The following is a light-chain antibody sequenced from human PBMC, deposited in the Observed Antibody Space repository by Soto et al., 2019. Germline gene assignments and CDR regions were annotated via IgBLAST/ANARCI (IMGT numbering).Light chain of an antibody. J-gene: IGKJ4*01. CDR2: GAS. Sequence: EIVMTQSPATLSVSPGERATLSCRASQSVSSNLAWYQQNPGQAPRLLIYGASTRATGIPARFSGSGSGTECTPTSSSLQAEYFAVYYCHQSKNWPALTFGGGTKVEIK. CDR1: QSVSSN. V-gene: IGKV3-15*01. CDR3: HQSKNWPALT.